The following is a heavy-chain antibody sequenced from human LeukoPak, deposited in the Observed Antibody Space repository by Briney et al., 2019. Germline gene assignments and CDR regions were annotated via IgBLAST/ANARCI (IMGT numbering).Heavy chain of an antibody. CDR1: GFTFSNYM. V-gene: IGHV3-74*01. D-gene: IGHD3-16*02. J-gene: IGHJ4*02. CDR3: ARVGSGSYLKGYFDY. CDR2: IKSDGITI. Sequence: GGSLRLSCAASGFTFSNYMMHWVRQAPGKGLVWVSRIKSDGITITYADSVKGRFTISRDNAKNTLYLQMNSLRTEDTAFYYCARVGSGSYLKGYFDYWGQGTLVSVSS.